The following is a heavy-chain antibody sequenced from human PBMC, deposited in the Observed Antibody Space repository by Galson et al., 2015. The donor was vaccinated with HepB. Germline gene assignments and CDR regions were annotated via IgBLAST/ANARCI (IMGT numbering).Heavy chain of an antibody. CDR1: GFSFSDRY. J-gene: IGHJ4*02. CDR2: SRDKRYGYST. Sequence: SLRLSCATSGFSFSDRYMDWVRQTPGRGLEWIGRSRDKRYGYSTQYAASVNGRFTVSRDASKTSLYLHMNSLKTEDTAVYYCVNSGSKGYLEYWGQGILVTVSS. D-gene: IGHD1-26*01. V-gene: IGHV3-72*01. CDR3: VNSGSKGYLEY.